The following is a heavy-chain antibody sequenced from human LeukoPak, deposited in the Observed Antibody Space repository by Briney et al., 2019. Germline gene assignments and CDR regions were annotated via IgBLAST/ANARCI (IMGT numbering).Heavy chain of an antibody. J-gene: IGHJ4*02. Sequence: WGSLTLSCAASGFTFSSYCRNWVRQAPGKGLVWVSRIACDGSSTTYADSVKGRFSISRDNAKNTLHRQMTSLRVEDTAVYYCARGRPHGNDYWGQGPLVTVPS. CDR2: IACDGSST. CDR3: ARGRPHGNDY. D-gene: IGHD4-23*01. CDR1: GFTFSSYC. V-gene: IGHV3-74*01.